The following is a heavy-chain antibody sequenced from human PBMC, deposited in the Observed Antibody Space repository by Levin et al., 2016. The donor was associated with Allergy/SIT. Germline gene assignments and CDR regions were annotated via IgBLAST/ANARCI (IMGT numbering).Heavy chain of an antibody. Sequence: SETLSLTCTVSGGSISSDDYYWNWIRQHPGKGREWIGYIYYTGSTSYNPSLKSRVTMSIDTSKNQFSLNLNSVTAADTAVYYCARGLVHIGRTGTLYHYGIDVWGQGTTVTVSS. V-gene: IGHV4-31*03. CDR2: IYYTGST. J-gene: IGHJ6*02. CDR3: ARGLVHIGRTGTLYHYGIDV. D-gene: IGHD3/OR15-3a*01. CDR1: GGSISSDDYY.